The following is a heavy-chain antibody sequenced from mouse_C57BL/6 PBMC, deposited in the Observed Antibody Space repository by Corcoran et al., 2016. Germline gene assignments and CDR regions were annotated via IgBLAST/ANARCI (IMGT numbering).Heavy chain of an antibody. J-gene: IGHJ2*01. CDR3: ARSGGNSYYVDY. Sequence: QIQLVQSGPELKKPGETVKISCKASGYTFTTYGMSWVKQAPGKGLKWMGWINTYSGVPTYADDIKGRFAFSLETSASTAYLQINNLKNEATATYFCARSGGNSYYVDYWGQGTTLTVSS. V-gene: IGHV9-3*01. CDR2: INTYSGVP. D-gene: IGHD2-1*01. CDR1: GYTFTTYG.